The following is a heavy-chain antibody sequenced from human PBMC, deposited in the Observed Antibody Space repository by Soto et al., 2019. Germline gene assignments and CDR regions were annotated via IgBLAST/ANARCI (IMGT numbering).Heavy chain of an antibody. V-gene: IGHV3-49*04. Sequence: SLRLSCTASGFTFGDYAMSWVRQAPGKGLERVGFIRSKAYGGTTEYAASVKGRFTISRDDSKSIAYPQMNSLKTEDTAVYYCTRGSYYDSSGYPYWGQGTLVTVSS. CDR2: IRSKAYGGTT. CDR3: TRGSYYDSSGYPY. J-gene: IGHJ4*02. D-gene: IGHD3-22*01. CDR1: GFTFGDYA.